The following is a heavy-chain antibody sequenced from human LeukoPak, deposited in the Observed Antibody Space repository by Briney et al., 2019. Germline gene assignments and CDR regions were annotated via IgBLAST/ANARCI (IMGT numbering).Heavy chain of an antibody. V-gene: IGHV4-59*01. D-gene: IGHD6-6*01. CDR1: GGSISSYY. J-gene: IGHJ6*03. Sequence: PSETLSLTCTVSGGSISSYYWSWIRQPPGKGLEWIGYIYYSGSTNYNPSLKSRVTISVDTSKNQLSLKLSSVTAADTAVYYCARVFSSSSAGSYYYYMDVWGKGTTVTVSS. CDR3: ARVFSSSSAGSYYYYMDV. CDR2: IYYSGST.